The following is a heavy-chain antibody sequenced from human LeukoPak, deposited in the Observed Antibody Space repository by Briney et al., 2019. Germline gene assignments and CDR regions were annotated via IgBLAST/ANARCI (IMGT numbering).Heavy chain of an antibody. Sequence: ASVKVSCKASGYTFTGYYMHWVRQAPGQGLEWMGWINPNSGGTNYAQKFQGRVTMNRDTSISTAYMELSRLRSDDTAVYYCARGPLRFLEWLPRRNFDYWGQGTLVAVSS. CDR2: INPNSGGT. CDR1: GYTFTGYY. V-gene: IGHV1-2*02. D-gene: IGHD3-3*01. CDR3: ARGPLRFLEWLPRRNFDY. J-gene: IGHJ4*02.